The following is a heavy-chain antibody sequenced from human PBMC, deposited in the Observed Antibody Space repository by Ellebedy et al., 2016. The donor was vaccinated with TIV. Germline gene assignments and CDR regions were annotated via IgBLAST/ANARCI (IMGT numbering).Heavy chain of an antibody. CDR3: AREHAVAGKMTGGFDY. CDR1: GFTFSSYS. CDR2: ISSSSSYI. D-gene: IGHD6-19*01. J-gene: IGHJ4*02. Sequence: PGGSLRLSCAASGFTFSSYSMNWVRQAPGKGLEWVSSISSSSSYIYYADSVKGRFAISRDNAKNSLYLQMNSLRAEDTAVYYCAREHAVAGKMTGGFDYWGQGTLVTVSS. V-gene: IGHV3-21*01.